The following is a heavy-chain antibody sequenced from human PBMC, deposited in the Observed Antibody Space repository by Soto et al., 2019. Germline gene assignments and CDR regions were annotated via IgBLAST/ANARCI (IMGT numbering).Heavy chain of an antibody. J-gene: IGHJ6*02. D-gene: IGHD3-10*01. CDR2: MSFDGSYK. V-gene: IGHV3-30*03. Sequence: ESVGGAVQPGRSLRLSCTASGFSFSSYDMHWVRQAPGEGLEWVSAMSFDGSYKHYADSVKGRFTISRDNSENTLYLQMNGLRPEDTAVYFCARGMIRGVVYYGVEVWGQGTTVTVS. CDR3: ARGMIRGVVYYGVEV. CDR1: GFSFSSYD.